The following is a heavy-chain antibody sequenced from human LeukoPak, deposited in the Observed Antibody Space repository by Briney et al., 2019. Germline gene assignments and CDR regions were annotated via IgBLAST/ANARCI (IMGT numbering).Heavy chain of an antibody. D-gene: IGHD3-3*01. CDR1: GFTFSSYA. J-gene: IGHJ4*02. V-gene: IGHV3-64*01. Sequence: GGSLRLSCAASGFTFSSYAMHWVRQAPGKGLEYVSAISSNGGSTYYANSVKGRFTISRDNAKNSLYLQMNSLRAEDTAVYYCARDTLLRFLEWMDYWGQGTLVTVSS. CDR2: ISSNGGST. CDR3: ARDTLLRFLEWMDY.